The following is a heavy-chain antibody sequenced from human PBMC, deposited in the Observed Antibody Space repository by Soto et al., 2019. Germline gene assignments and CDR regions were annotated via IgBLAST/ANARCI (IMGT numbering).Heavy chain of an antibody. CDR1: GYTFTSYG. D-gene: IGHD3-16*01. CDR3: ARQMIIVHRGDGFDS. Sequence: QVQLVQSGGEVKKPGASVKVSCKASGYTFTSYGISWVRQVPGHGLEWMGWISAYNRKTIYAQNFQGRITMTTDTSTSTAYMELRSLRSDDTAVYYGARQMIIVHRGDGFDSWGQGTMVTVSS. CDR2: ISAYNRKT. V-gene: IGHV1-18*04. J-gene: IGHJ3*01.